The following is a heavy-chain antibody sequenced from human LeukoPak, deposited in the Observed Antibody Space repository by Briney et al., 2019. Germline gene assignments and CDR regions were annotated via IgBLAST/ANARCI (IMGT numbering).Heavy chain of an antibody. CDR3: TSGGWLQYVY. Sequence: GRSLRLSCAASGFTVSSTFMSWVRQAPGKGLEWVSVIYTGGTTYYADSVKGRFTISRDSSNNTLHLQMNNLRADDTAVYYCTSGGWLQYVYWGQGTLVIVSS. V-gene: IGHV3-66*01. CDR1: GFTVSSTF. J-gene: IGHJ4*02. CDR2: IYTGGTT. D-gene: IGHD5-24*01.